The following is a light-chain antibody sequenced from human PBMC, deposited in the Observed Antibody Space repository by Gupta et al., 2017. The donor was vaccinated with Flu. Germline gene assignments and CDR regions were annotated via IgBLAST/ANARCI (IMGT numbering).Light chain of an antibody. J-gene: IGKJ2*01. Sequence: DIVMTQSPLSLPVTPGEPASISCRSSQSLLHSNGYNYLDWYLQKPGQSPQLLIYMASKRVSGVPDRFSGSGSGTDFTLEISRGGAEDVGVYYCIQSLQTPYTFGQGTKMEI. V-gene: IGKV2-28*01. CDR3: IQSLQTPYT. CDR2: MAS. CDR1: QSLLHSNGYNY.